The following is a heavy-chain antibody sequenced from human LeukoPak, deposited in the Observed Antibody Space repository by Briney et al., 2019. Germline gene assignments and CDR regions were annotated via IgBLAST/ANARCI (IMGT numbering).Heavy chain of an antibody. CDR3: ARDPGNYDSSAPCAFDI. CDR2: VRSSSSII. CDR1: GFTFSSHS. D-gene: IGHD3-22*01. Sequence: PWGSLRLSCAASGFTFSSHSMNWVRQAPGKGLEWVSYVRSSSSIIYHADSVRGRFTMSRDNAKNSLYLQLNSLRDEDTAVYYCARDPGNYDSSAPCAFDIWGQGTVVTVSS. V-gene: IGHV3-48*02. J-gene: IGHJ3*02.